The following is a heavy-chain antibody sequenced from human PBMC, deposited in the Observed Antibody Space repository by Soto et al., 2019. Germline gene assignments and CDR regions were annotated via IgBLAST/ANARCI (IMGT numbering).Heavy chain of an antibody. D-gene: IGHD3-9*01. V-gene: IGHV1-18*01. CDR3: VRDRRDYDILSGYSEFDP. CDR2: ISTYNGNT. J-gene: IGHJ5*02. Sequence: QVQLVQSAAEVMKPGASVKVSCKASGYTFTSYGINWVRQAPGQGLEWMGWISTYNGNTNYAQKFQGRVTMTTDTSTTTAYMELRSLRSDDTAVYYCVRDRRDYDILSGYSEFDPWGQGTLVTVSS. CDR1: GYTFTSYG.